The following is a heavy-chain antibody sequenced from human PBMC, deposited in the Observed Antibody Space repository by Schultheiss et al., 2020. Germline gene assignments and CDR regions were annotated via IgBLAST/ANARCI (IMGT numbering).Heavy chain of an antibody. CDR2: ISGSGANT. Sequence: GGSLRLSCAASGFTFRNYAMSWVRQAPGKGLEWVSDISGSGANTYYADSVKGRFTISRDNSKNTLYLQMNSLRAEDTAVYYCARYIVVVVAARLAWFDPWGQGTLVTVSS. CDR1: GFTFRNYA. D-gene: IGHD2-15*01. V-gene: IGHV3-23*01. J-gene: IGHJ5*02. CDR3: ARYIVVVVAARLAWFDP.